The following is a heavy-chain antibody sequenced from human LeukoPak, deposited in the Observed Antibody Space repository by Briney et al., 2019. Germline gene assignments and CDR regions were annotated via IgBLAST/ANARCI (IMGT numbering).Heavy chain of an antibody. J-gene: IGHJ6*02. D-gene: IGHD2-2*01. CDR1: GYTFTGYY. CDR3: ARSVVPAAMGYYYGMDV. Sequence: ASVKVSCKASGYTFTGYYMHWVRQAPGQGLEWMGWINPNSGGTNYAQKFQGRVTMTRDTSISTAYMELSRLRSDDTAVYYCARSVVPAAMGYYYGMDVWGQGTTVTVSS. CDR2: INPNSGGT. V-gene: IGHV1-2*02.